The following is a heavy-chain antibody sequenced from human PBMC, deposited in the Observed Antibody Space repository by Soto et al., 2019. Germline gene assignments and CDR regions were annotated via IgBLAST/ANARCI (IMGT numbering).Heavy chain of an antibody. CDR2: IIPIFGTA. CDR1: GGTFSSYA. CDR3: ARDQGEAAAGTLSYYYYYGMDV. Sequence: QVQLVQSGAEVKKPGSSVKVSCKASGGTFSSYAISWVRQAPGQGLEWMGGIIPIFGTANYAQKFQGRVTITADESTSTAYMELSSLRSEDTAVYYCARDQGEAAAGTLSYYYYYGMDVWGQGTTVTFSS. J-gene: IGHJ6*02. D-gene: IGHD6-13*01. V-gene: IGHV1-69*01.